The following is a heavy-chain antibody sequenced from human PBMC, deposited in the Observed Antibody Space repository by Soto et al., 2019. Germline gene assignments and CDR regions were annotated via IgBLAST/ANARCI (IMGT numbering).Heavy chain of an antibody. D-gene: IGHD3-10*01. Sequence: QVQLVQSGAEVKKPGSSVKVSCKASGGTFSSYAISWVRQAPGQGLEWMGGIIPIFGTANYAQKFQGRVTIXXDXSXXTAYMELSSLRSEDTAVYYCAMLRGDYYYYYGMDVWGQGTTVTVSS. V-gene: IGHV1-69*12. CDR2: IIPIFGTA. CDR3: AMLRGDYYYYYGMDV. J-gene: IGHJ6*02. CDR1: GGTFSSYA.